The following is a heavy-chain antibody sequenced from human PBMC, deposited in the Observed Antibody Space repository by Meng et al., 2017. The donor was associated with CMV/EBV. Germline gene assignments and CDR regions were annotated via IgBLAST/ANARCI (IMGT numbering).Heavy chain of an antibody. CDR1: GGSVSSGSYY. Sequence: SETLSLTCTVSGGSVSSGSYYWSWIRQPPGKGLEWIGYIYYSGSTNYNPSLKSRVTISVDTSKNQFSLKLSSVTAADTAVYYCAAEQYCSGGSCYGSSVGEGAFDIWGQGTMVTVSS. D-gene: IGHD2-15*01. CDR3: AAEQYCSGGSCYGSSVGEGAFDI. J-gene: IGHJ3*02. V-gene: IGHV4-61*01. CDR2: IYYSGST.